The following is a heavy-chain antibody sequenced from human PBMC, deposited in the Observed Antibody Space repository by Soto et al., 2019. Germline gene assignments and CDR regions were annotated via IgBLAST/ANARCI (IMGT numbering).Heavy chain of an antibody. CDR2: LNPSGTFT. CDR3: ARLAVRLSYSGIDF. V-gene: IGHV3-23*05. J-gene: IGHJ6*02. CDR1: QFSFSKYF. D-gene: IGHD6-6*01. Sequence: GSLRLSCVTSQFSFSKYFMYWVPESPGQGLEWVSALNPSGTFTEYADAVKGRFTISRDNAKNKVYLEMNSLRGEDTAVYFCARLAVRLSYSGIDFWGQGATVTVSS.